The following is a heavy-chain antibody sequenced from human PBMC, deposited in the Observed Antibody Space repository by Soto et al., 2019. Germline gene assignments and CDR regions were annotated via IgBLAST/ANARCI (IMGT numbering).Heavy chain of an antibody. J-gene: IGHJ6*02. CDR3: AREVRDGYNKYYYGMAV. V-gene: IGHV4-31*03. CDR1: GGSISSGGYY. Sequence: QVQLQESGPGLVKPSQTLSLTCTVSGGSISSGGYYWSWIRQHPGKGLEWIGYIYYSGSTYYNPSLKSRVTISVDTSKTQFFLKLSSVTAADTAVYYCAREVRDGYNKYYYGMAVWGQGTTVTVSS. D-gene: IGHD5-12*01. CDR2: IYYSGST.